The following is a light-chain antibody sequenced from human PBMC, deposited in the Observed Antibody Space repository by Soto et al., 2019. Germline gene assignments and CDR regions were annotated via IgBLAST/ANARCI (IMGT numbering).Light chain of an antibody. V-gene: IGKV4-1*01. Sequence: DIVMTQSPDSLAVSLGERATINCKSSQRVFYSSNNNNYLAWYQQKPGQPPKLLVYWASTRESGVPDRFSGSGSETDFTLTISSLQALELAVYFCQQYYGTPYTFGQGTKLQIK. CDR1: QRVFYSSNNNNY. CDR2: WAS. J-gene: IGKJ2*01. CDR3: QQYYGTPYT.